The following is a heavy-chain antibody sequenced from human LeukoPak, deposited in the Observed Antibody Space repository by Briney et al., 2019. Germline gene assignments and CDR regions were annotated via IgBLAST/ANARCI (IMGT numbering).Heavy chain of an antibody. CDR3: ARADHRYSSGWYGFDY. V-gene: IGHV6-1*01. J-gene: IGHJ4*02. Sequence: SQTLSLTCAISGDSVSSNSAAWNWIRQSPSRGLEWLGRTYYRSKWYNDYAVSVKSRITINPDTSKNQFSLQLNSVTPEDTAVYYFARADHRYSSGWYGFDYWGQGTLVTVSS. D-gene: IGHD6-19*01. CDR1: GDSVSSNSAA. CDR2: TYYRSKWYN.